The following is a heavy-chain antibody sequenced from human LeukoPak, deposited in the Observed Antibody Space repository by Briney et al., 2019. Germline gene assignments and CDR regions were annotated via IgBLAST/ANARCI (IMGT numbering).Heavy chain of an antibody. J-gene: IGHJ4*02. Sequence: QPGGSLRLSCAASGFTFSSYAMHWVRQAPGKGLEWVAVISYDGSNEYYADSVKGRFTISRDNSKNTLYLQMNSLRAEDTAVYYCARDGKRWLQLYYFDYWGQGTLVTVSS. V-gene: IGHV3-30-3*01. CDR2: ISYDGSNE. CDR1: GFTFSSYA. CDR3: ARDGKRWLQLYYFDY. D-gene: IGHD5-24*01.